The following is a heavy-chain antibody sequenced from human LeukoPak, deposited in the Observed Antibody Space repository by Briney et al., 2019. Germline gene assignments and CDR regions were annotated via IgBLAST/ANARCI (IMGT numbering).Heavy chain of an antibody. CDR1: GGTFSSYA. CDR2: IIPIFGTA. J-gene: IGHJ4*02. CDR3: AILGITFGGVIVEIFDY. D-gene: IGHD3-16*02. V-gene: IGHV1-69*05. Sequence: SVKVSCKASGGTFSSYAISWVRQAPGQGLGWMGRIIPIFGTANYAQKFQGRVTITTDESTSTAYMELSSLRSEDTAVYYCAILGITFGGVIVEIFDYWGQGTLVTVSS.